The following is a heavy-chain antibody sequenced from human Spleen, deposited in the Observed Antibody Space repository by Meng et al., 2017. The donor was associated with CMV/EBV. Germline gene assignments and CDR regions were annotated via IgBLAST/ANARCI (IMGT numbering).Heavy chain of an antibody. D-gene: IGHD2-15*01. CDR3: AGGRWYYFDL. CDR1: GGSISSYY. Sequence: QGQLQQWGAGLLKPSETLPLTCAVSGGSISSYYWSWIRQPAGKGLEWIGRIYTSGSTNYNPSLKSRVTMSVDTSKNQFSLKLSSVTAADTAVYYCAGGRWYYFDLWGRGTLVTVSS. V-gene: IGHV4-59*10. J-gene: IGHJ2*01. CDR2: IYTSGST.